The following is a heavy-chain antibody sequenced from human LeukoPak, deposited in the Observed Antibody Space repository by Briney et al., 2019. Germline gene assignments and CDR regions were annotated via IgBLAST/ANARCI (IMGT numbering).Heavy chain of an antibody. CDR1: GGSMSSYY. D-gene: IGHD3-3*01. CDR3: ARQYDFWSGLFDY. Sequence: PSETLSLTCTVSGGSMSSYYWSWTRQPPGKGLEWIGYIYYSGSTNYNPSLKSRVTISVDTSKNQFSLKLSSVTAADTAVYYCARQYDFWSGLFDYWGQGTLVTVSS. CDR2: IYYSGST. V-gene: IGHV4-59*08. J-gene: IGHJ4*02.